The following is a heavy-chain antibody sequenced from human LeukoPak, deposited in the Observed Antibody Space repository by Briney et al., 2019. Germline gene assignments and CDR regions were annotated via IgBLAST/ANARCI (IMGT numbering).Heavy chain of an antibody. CDR2: IYYSGST. Sequence: KASETLSLTCTVSGGSISSSSYYWSWIRQPPGKGLEWIGYIYYSGSTNYNPSLKSRVTISVDTSKNQFSLKLSSVTAADTAVYFCARSGSHLNHFDFWAREPWSPSPQ. CDR1: GGSISSSSYY. CDR3: ARSGSHLNHFDF. J-gene: IGHJ4*02. V-gene: IGHV4-61*01. D-gene: IGHD1-26*01.